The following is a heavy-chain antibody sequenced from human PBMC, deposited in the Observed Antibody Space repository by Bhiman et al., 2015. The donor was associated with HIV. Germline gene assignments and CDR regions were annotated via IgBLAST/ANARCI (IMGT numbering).Heavy chain of an antibody. J-gene: IGHJ6*02. CDR2: MSSDGTYK. V-gene: IGHV3-30-3*01. CDR3: ARGIAYYYGMDV. CDR1: GFTFSSYG. Sequence: AQLVESGGGVVQPGRSLRLSCAASGFTFSSYGIHWVRQAPGKGLEWVAVMSSDGTYKYYGDSMKGRFTISRDNSKNSLYLQMNSLRPEDTAVYYCARGIAYYYGMDVWGQGTTVTVSS. D-gene: IGHD6-13*01.